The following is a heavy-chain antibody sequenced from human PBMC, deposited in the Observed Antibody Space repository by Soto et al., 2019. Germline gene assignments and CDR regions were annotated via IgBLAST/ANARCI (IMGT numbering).Heavy chain of an antibody. J-gene: IGHJ6*02. CDR2: MYYSGTT. CDR1: GGSISSGDSY. V-gene: IGHV4-30-4*01. CDR3: ARDENKSDFYSGMDV. Sequence: SETLSLTCTVSGGSISSGDSYWSWIRQPPGKGLEWIGYMYYSGTTYYNPSLKSRVSFSVDTSKNQFSLKLTSVTAADTAVYYCARDENKSDFYSGMDVWGQGTTVTVSS.